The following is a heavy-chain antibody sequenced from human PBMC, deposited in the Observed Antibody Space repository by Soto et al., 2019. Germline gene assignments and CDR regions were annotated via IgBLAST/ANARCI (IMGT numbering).Heavy chain of an antibody. J-gene: IGHJ4*02. V-gene: IGHV3-49*03. CDR3: IGTRLSHCFDY. CDR1: GFIFGDYA. CDR2: IRSKAYGGTT. Sequence: GGSLRLSCTASGFIFGDYAMTWFRQAPGKGLEWVGFIRSKAYGGTTEYAASVKGRFTISRDDSKSIASLQMNSLKTEDTAVYYCIGTRLSHCFDYWGQGTLVTVSS.